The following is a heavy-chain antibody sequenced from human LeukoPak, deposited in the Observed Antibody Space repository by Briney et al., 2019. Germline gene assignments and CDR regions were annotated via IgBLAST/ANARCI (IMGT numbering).Heavy chain of an antibody. D-gene: IGHD1-7*01. CDR1: GLTFSSYW. CDR3: ARGVSGTLSRLYGMEV. V-gene: IGHV3-74*01. CDR2: IHSEGGST. J-gene: IGHJ6*02. Sequence: PGGSLRLSCAASGLTFSSYWMHWVRQAPGKGLVWVSRIHSEGGSTSYADSVKGRFTISRDNAKNTLYLQMNCLRAEGTALYYGARGVSGTLSRLYGMEVWGQGTTVTVPS.